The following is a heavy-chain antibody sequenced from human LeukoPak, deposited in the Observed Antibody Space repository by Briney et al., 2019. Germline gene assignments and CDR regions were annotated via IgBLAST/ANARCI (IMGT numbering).Heavy chain of an antibody. D-gene: IGHD3-10*01. Sequence: SETLSLTCAVSGGSISSGGYSWSWIRQPPGKGLEWIGYIYHSGSTYYNPSLKSRVTISVDRSKNQFCLKLSSVTAADTAVYYCARDRGYYGSGSYYYYYYGMDVWGQGTTVTVSS. CDR3: ARDRGYYGSGSYYYYYYGMDV. CDR1: GGSISSGGYS. CDR2: IYHSGST. J-gene: IGHJ6*02. V-gene: IGHV4-30-2*01.